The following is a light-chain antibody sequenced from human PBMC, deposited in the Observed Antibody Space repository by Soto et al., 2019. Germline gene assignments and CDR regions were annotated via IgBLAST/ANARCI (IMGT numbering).Light chain of an antibody. CDR2: GNT. V-gene: IGLV1-40*01. CDR1: SSDIGAGFD. CDR3: KSYENSRTRFSV. Sequence: QSVLTQPHSVSGAPGQRVTISCSGSSSDIGAGFDVHWYQHLPGTAPKLLIYGNTNRPSGVPGRFSGSKSGTSASLVISGLQAEDEADYYCKSYENSRTRFSVFGTGT. J-gene: IGLJ1*01.